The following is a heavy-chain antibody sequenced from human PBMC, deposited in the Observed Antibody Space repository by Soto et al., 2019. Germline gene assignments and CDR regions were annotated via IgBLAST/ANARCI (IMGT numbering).Heavy chain of an antibody. V-gene: IGHV4-39*01. Sequence: QLQLQESGPGLVKPSETLSLTSTVSGGAIGSSRYYWGWIRQPPGKGLEWIGSIDYSGTTLYKPSLKIRVTISGDPSKSRFSPKMNSVTAADTAVYYCARPFETWGQGSMVTASS. J-gene: IGHJ5*02. CDR2: IDYSGTT. CDR1: GGAIGSSRYY. CDR3: ARPFET.